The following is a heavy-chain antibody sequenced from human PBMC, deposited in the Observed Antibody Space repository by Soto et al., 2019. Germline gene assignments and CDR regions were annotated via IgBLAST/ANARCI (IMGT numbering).Heavy chain of an antibody. CDR1: GFTFSNYD. J-gene: IGHJ4*02. Sequence: PGGSLRLSCAASGFTFSNYDMLWVRQATGKGLEWVSAIGTAGDTYYPGSVKGRFTISRENAKNTLYLQMNSLRAEDTAVYYCARALNCISTSCLFGYFDYWGQGTLVTVSS. CDR2: IGTAGDT. V-gene: IGHV3-13*04. CDR3: ARALNCISTSCLFGYFDY. D-gene: IGHD2-2*01.